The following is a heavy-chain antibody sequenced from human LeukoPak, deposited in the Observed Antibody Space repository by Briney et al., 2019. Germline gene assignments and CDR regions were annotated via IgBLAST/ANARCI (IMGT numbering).Heavy chain of an antibody. CDR3: AFYYGSGSLIDY. V-gene: IGHV3-53*04. J-gene: IGHJ4*02. CDR2: IYSGGST. CDR1: GFTVSSNY. Sequence: GGSLRLSCAASGFTVSSNYMSWVRQAPGKGLEWVSDIYSGGSTYYADSVKGRFTISRHNSKDTLYLQMNSLRAEDTAVYYCAFYYGSGSLIDYWGQGTLVTVSS. D-gene: IGHD3-10*01.